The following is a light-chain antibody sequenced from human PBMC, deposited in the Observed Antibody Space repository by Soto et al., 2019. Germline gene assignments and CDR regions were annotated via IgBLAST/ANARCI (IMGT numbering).Light chain of an antibody. V-gene: IGKV3-20*01. J-gene: IGKJ4*01. CDR3: QQSGKSFPLT. CDR2: GAS. Sequence: EIVSTQSPGTLSLSPGERATLSCRASQSVSSNYLAWYQQKPGQAPKLLIYGASSRATGIPDRFSGSGSGTDFILTISRLEPEDFAMYYCQQSGKSFPLTFGGGTKLEI. CDR1: QSVSSNY.